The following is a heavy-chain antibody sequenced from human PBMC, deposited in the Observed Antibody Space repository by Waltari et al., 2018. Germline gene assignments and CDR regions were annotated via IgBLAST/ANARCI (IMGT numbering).Heavy chain of an antibody. CDR1: GFTFDDYA. CDR3: AKSGDYDWYFDL. J-gene: IGHJ2*01. D-gene: IGHD4-17*01. CDR2: ISWNSGSI. Sequence: EVQLVESGGGLVQPGRSLRLSCAASGFTFDDYAMHWVRQAPGKGLEGVSGISWNSGSIGYADSVKGRFTISRDNAKNSLYLQMNSLRAEDMALYYCAKSGDYDWYFDLWGRGTLVTVSS. V-gene: IGHV3-9*03.